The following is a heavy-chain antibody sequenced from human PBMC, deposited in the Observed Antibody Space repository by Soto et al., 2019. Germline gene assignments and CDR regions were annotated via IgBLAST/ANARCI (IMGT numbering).Heavy chain of an antibody. CDR1: AFTFSDYS. D-gene: IGHD1-26*01. V-gene: IGHV3-23*01. J-gene: IGHJ4*02. CDR2: ITGSGVTT. Sequence: PGGSLRLSCAPSAFTFSDYSMTWVRQAPGKGLEWVSLITGSGVTTYYTDSVKGRFTVSRDNSKNTLYLQMNSLRAEDTAVYYCARALSGSIRYFDYWGQGTLVTVSS. CDR3: ARALSGSIRYFDY.